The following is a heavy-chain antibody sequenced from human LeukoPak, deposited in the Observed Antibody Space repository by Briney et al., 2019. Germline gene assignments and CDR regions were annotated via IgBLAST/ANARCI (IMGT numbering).Heavy chain of an antibody. V-gene: IGHV3-7*05. CDR2: IKQDGSEK. CDR1: GFTFSSYW. J-gene: IGHJ6*02. D-gene: IGHD3-10*01. CDR3: ARDLVMAGYYESGTYYKGHYGMDV. Sequence: GGSLRLSCAASGFTFSSYWMSWVRQAPGEGLEWVANIKQDGSEKYYVNSVKGRFTISRDNAKNSLYLQMNSLRAEDTAVYYCARDLVMAGYYESGTYYKGHYGMDVWGQGTTVTVSS.